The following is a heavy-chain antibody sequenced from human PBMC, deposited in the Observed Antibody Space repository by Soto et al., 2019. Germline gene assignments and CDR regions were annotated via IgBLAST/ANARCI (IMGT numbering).Heavy chain of an antibody. Sequence: GASVKASCKASGYTFTSYGISWVRQAPGQGLEWMGWISAYNGNTNYAQKLQGRVTMTTDTSTSTAYMEPRSLRSDDTAVYYCARDPKPYCTNGVCYRRTLDYWGQGTLVTVSS. CDR1: GYTFTSYG. V-gene: IGHV1-18*04. CDR3: ARDPKPYCTNGVCYRRTLDY. J-gene: IGHJ4*02. CDR2: ISAYNGNT. D-gene: IGHD2-8*01.